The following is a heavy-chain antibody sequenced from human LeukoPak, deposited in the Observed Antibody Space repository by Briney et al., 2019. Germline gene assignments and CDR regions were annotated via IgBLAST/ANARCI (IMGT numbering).Heavy chain of an antibody. J-gene: IGHJ4*02. CDR1: GYTFTGYY. CDR2: INPNSGGT. D-gene: IGHD2-15*01. CDR3: AKVFGPGYPPLLLYFDY. V-gene: IGHV1-2*02. Sequence: GASVKVSCKASGYTFTGYYMHWVRQAPGQGLEWMGWINPNSGGTNYAQKFQGRVTMTRDTSISTAYMELSRLRSDDTAVYYCAKVFGPGYPPLLLYFDYWGQGTLVTVSS.